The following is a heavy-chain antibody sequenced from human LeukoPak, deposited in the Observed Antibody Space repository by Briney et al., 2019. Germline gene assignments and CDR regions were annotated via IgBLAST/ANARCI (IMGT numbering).Heavy chain of an antibody. D-gene: IGHD3-10*01. J-gene: IGHJ4*02. CDR3: AKDDAWLRFGE. Sequence: GGSLRLSCAASGFTFSNHGMNWVRQAPGKGLEWVSGISPSGDITYYADSVKGRFTISRDNSKYTLYLEVISLTAEDTAVYYCAKDDAWLRFGEWSQGTLVTVSS. CDR1: GFTFSNHG. V-gene: IGHV3-23*01. CDR2: ISPSGDIT.